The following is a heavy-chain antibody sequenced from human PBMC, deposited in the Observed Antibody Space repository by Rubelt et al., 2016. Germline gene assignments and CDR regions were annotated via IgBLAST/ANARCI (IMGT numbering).Heavy chain of an antibody. V-gene: IGHV4-38-2*02. CDR3: ARVWTTGIDY. J-gene: IGHJ4*02. CDR1: GYSISSAYY. CDR2: IYHTGST. D-gene: IGHD1-1*01. Sequence: QVQLQESGPGLVKPSETLSLTCSVSGYSISSAYYWGWMRQPPGKGLEWIGTIYHTGSTYYNPSLRSRVSISVDTSKNQVSLRLSAVAAADTAVYYCARVWTTGIDYWGQGTLVTVSS.